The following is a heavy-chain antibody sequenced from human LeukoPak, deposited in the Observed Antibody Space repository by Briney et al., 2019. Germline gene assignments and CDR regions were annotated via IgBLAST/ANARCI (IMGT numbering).Heavy chain of an antibody. D-gene: IGHD3-10*01. CDR3: ARGVGYYGSGSSIDWFDP. CDR1: GGSFSGYY. Sequence: PSETLSLTCAVYGGSFSGYYWSWIRQPPGKGLEWIGEINHGGSTNYNPSLKSRVTISVDTSKNQFSLKLSSVTAADTAVYYCARGVGYYGSGSSIDWFDPWGQGTLVTVSS. J-gene: IGHJ5*02. V-gene: IGHV4-34*01. CDR2: INHGGST.